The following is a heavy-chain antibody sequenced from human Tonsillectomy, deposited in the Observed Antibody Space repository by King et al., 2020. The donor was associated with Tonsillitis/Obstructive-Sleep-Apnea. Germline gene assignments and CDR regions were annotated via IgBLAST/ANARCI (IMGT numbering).Heavy chain of an antibody. CDR2: INHSGST. CDR1: GGSFSGYY. Sequence: VQLQQWGAGLLKPSETLSLTCAVYGGSFSGYYWSWIRQPPGKGLEWIGEINHSGSTNYNPSLKSRVTISVDTSKNQFSLKLSSVTAADTAVYYCARSDSPEYYFDYWGQGTLVTVSS. V-gene: IGHV4-34*01. CDR3: ARSDSPEYYFDY. J-gene: IGHJ4*02. D-gene: IGHD1-14*01.